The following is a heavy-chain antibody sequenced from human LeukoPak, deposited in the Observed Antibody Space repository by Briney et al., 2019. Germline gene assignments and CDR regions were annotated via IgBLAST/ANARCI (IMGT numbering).Heavy chain of an antibody. CDR1: GGPISSYY. CDR3: ARLSMSVEMATNNWFDP. V-gene: IGHV4-59*01. D-gene: IGHD5-24*01. Sequence: PSETLSLTCTVSGGPISSYYWSWIRQPPGKGLEWIGYIYYSGSTNYNPSLKSRVTISVDTSKNQFSLKLSSVTAADTAVYYCARLSMSVEMATNNWFDPWGQGTLVTVSS. CDR2: IYYSGST. J-gene: IGHJ5*02.